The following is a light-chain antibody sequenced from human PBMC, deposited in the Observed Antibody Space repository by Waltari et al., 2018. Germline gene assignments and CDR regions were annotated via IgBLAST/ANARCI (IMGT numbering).Light chain of an antibody. CDR2: GAS. V-gene: IGKV3-20*01. Sequence: EIVLTQSPGTLSLSPGDRATLSCRASQSVSRTLAWYQQKPGQAPSLLIYGASIRATGIPDRFRGSGSGTDFSITISRLEPEDFAVYYCQHYVTVPVTFGQGTKVEIK. CDR3: QHYVTVPVT. CDR1: QSVSRT. J-gene: IGKJ1*01.